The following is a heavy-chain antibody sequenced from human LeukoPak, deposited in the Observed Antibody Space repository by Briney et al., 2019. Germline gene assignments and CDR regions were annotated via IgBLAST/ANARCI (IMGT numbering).Heavy chain of an antibody. D-gene: IGHD6-13*01. CDR2: INHSGST. CDR3: ARGPYSSSWYRTYNWFDP. Sequence: PSETLSLTCAVYGGSFSGYYWSWIRQPPGKGLEWIGEINHSGSTNYNPSLKGRVTISVDTSKNQFSLKLSSVTAADTAVYYCARGPYSSSWYRTYNWFDPWGQGTLVTVSS. J-gene: IGHJ5*02. CDR1: GGSFSGYY. V-gene: IGHV4-34*01.